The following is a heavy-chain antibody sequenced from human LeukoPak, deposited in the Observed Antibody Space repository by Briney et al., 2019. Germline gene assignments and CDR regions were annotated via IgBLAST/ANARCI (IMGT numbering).Heavy chain of an antibody. Sequence: GSLRLSCAASGFTFSSYWMSWIRQPPGKGLEWIGYIYYSGSTNYNPSLKSRVTISVDTSKNQFSLKLSSVTAADTAVYYCARAMADAFDIWGQGTMVTVSS. V-gene: IGHV4-59*01. CDR1: GFTFSSYW. J-gene: IGHJ3*02. D-gene: IGHD5-24*01. CDR3: ARAMADAFDI. CDR2: IYYSGST.